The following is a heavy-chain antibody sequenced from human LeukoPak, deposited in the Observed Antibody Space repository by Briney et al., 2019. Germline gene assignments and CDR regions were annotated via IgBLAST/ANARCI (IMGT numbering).Heavy chain of an antibody. CDR3: AKDGSYYFDY. D-gene: IGHD1-26*01. V-gene: IGHV3-30*18. CDR1: GFTFSSYG. CDR2: ISYDGSNK. Sequence: PGRSLRLSRAASGFTFSSYGMHWVRQAPGKGLEWVAVISYDGSNKYYADSVKGRFTISRDNSKNTLYLQMNSLRAEDTAVYYCAKDGSYYFDYWGQGTLVTVSS. J-gene: IGHJ4*02.